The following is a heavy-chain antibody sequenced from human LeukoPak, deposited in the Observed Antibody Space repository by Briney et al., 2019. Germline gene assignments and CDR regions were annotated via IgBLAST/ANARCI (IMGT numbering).Heavy chain of an antibody. CDR2: TYYRSKWYN. Sequence: SQTLSLTCAISGDSVSRNSAAWNWIRQSPSRGLEWLGRTYYRSKWYNDYAVSVKSRITIKPDTSKNQFSLQLNSVTPEDTAVYYCARVNSWTEEPDTGFDYWGQGSLVTVSS. V-gene: IGHV6-1*01. CDR1: GDSVSRNSAA. CDR3: ARVNSWTEEPDTGFDY. D-gene: IGHD1-14*01. J-gene: IGHJ4*02.